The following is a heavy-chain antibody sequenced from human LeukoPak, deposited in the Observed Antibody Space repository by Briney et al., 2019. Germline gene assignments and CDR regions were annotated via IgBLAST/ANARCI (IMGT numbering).Heavy chain of an antibody. D-gene: IGHD5-24*01. V-gene: IGHV3-7*04. CDR3: TRVGYIDEGIDY. Sequence: GGSLRLSCVASGFPFSSYWMTWVRQAPGKGLEWVANIKQDGSKKSYVDSVKGRFTISRDNAKNSLYLQMSSLRAEDTAIYYCTRVGYIDEGIDYWGQGTLVTVSS. J-gene: IGHJ4*02. CDR1: GFPFSSYW. CDR2: IKQDGSKK.